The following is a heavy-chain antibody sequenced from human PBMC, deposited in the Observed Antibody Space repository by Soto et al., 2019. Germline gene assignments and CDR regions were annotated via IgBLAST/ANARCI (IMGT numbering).Heavy chain of an antibody. Sequence: PGGSLRLSCAASGFTFSSYAMSWVRQAPGKGLEWVSAISGSGGSTYYADSVKGRFTISRDNSKNMQYLHMNSTRAEDSAVYYCAKSIKGAVPYYFGYWGHGTLVTVSS. V-gene: IGHV3-23*01. CDR1: GFTFSSYA. CDR2: ISGSGGST. J-gene: IGHJ4*01. CDR3: AKSIKGAVPYYFGY. D-gene: IGHD1-26*01.